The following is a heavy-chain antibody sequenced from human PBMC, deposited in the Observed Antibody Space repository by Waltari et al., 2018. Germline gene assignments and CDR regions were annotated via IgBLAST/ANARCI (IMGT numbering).Heavy chain of an antibody. J-gene: IGHJ2*01. Sequence: QVQLQESGPGLGKPSETLSLTCAVSGYPISSGYYWGWIRQPPGKGLEWIGSIYHSGTTYYSPSLKSRVTISVDTSKIQFSLKVTSLTAADTAIYYCARGSFDSDSYFDVWGRGTLVTVSS. CDR1: GYPISSGYY. V-gene: IGHV4-38-2*01. CDR2: IYHSGTT. CDR3: ARGSFDSDSYFDV. D-gene: IGHD1-26*01.